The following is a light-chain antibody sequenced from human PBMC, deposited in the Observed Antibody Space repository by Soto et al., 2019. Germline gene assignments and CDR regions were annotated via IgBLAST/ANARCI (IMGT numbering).Light chain of an antibody. CDR1: SSDVGGYNY. CDR2: EVS. Sequence: QSVLNQPASGPGSPGQSSTISCTGTSSDVGGYNYVSWYQQHPGKAPKLMIYEVSNRPSGVSNRFSGSKSGNTASLTISGLQAEDEADYYCSSYTSSSTPYVFGTGTKVTVL. CDR3: SSYTSSSTPYV. J-gene: IGLJ1*01. V-gene: IGLV2-14*01.